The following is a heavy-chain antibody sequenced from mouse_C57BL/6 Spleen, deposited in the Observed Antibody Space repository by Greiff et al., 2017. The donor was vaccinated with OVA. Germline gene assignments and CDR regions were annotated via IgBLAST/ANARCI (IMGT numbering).Heavy chain of an antibody. CDR2: IDPSDSET. CDR3: ARGIRLLGRHAMDY. D-gene: IGHD1-1*01. CDR1: GYTFTSYW. Sequence: QVQLKQPGAELVRPGSSVKLSCKASGYTFTSYWMHWVKQRPIQGLEWIGNIDPSDSETHYNQKFKDKATLTVDKSSSTAYMQRSRLTSEDSAVYYCARGIRLLGRHAMDYWGQGTSVTVSS. V-gene: IGHV1-52*01. J-gene: IGHJ4*01.